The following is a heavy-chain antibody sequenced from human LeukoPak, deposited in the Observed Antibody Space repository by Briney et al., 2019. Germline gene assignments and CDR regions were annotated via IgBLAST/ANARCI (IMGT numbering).Heavy chain of an antibody. J-gene: IGHJ6*03. CDR1: GGSISSGSYY. CDR3: ARDRGGYCSSTSCYGSSGYYYMDV. V-gene: IGHV4-61*02. Sequence: SETLSLTCTVSGGSISSGSYYWSWIRQPAGKGLEWIGRIYTSGSTNYNPSLKSRVTISVDTSKNQFSLKLSSVTAADTAVYYCARDRGGYCSSTSCYGSSGYYYMDVWGKGTTVTISS. CDR2: IYTSGST. D-gene: IGHD2-2*01.